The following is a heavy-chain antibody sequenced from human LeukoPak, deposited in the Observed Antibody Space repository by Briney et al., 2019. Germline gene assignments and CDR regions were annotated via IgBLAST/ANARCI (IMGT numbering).Heavy chain of an antibody. V-gene: IGHV3-9*03. Sequence: GGSLRLSCAASGFIFSNFAMHWVRQAPGKGLEWVSGISWNSGSIGYADSVKGRFTISRDNAKNSLYLQMNSLRAEDMALYYCAKGGIAVAEDAFDIWGQGTMVTVSS. CDR2: ISWNSGSI. J-gene: IGHJ3*02. CDR3: AKGGIAVAEDAFDI. CDR1: GFIFSNFA. D-gene: IGHD6-19*01.